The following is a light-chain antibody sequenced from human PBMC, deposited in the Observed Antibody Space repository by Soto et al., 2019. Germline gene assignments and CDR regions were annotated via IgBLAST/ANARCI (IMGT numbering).Light chain of an antibody. Sequence: DIQMPQSPSSVSASVGDRVTITCRASQGISSWLAWYQQKPGKAPNLRIYAASSLQSGVPSRFSGSLSGTDFTLTFSSLQPEDCASYYCQQTNSFPLAFGGGTKVEIK. CDR2: AAS. CDR3: QQTNSFPLA. CDR1: QGISSW. J-gene: IGKJ4*01. V-gene: IGKV1-12*01.